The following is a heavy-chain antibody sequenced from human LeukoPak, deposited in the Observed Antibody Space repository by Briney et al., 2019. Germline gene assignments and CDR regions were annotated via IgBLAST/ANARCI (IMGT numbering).Heavy chain of an antibody. CDR2: ISSSGSTM. D-gene: IGHD6-13*01. CDR3: ARPSHSDSWHRFDP. J-gene: IGHJ5*02. V-gene: IGHV3-48*04. CDR1: GLTFSSYS. Sequence: GGSLRLSCAASGLTFSSYSMNWVRQAPGKGLEWLSYISSSGSTMYYADSVKGRFTISRDNAKNSLYLQMNSLRVEDTAMYYCARPSHSDSWHRFDPWGQGTLVSVSS.